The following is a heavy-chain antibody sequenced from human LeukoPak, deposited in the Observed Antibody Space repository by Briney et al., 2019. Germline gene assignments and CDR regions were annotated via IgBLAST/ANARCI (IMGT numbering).Heavy chain of an antibody. CDR1: GGSISSGDYS. D-gene: IGHD6-13*01. J-gene: IGHJ4*02. CDR2: ISNSGGT. V-gene: IGHV4-61*08. CDR3: ARGSGYSPDY. Sequence: PSQTLSLTCTVSGGSISSGDYSWSWIRQPPGKGLEWIGYISNSGGTNYNPSLKSRVTISVDTSKNQFSLKLSSVTAADTAVYYCARGSGYSPDYWGQGTLVTVSS.